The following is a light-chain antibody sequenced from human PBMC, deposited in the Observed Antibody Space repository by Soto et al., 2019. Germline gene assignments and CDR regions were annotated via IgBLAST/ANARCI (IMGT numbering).Light chain of an antibody. CDR1: QSVSSSY. Sequence: EIVLTQSPGTLSLSPRERATLSCRASQSVSSSYLACYQQKPGQAPRLLIYGASSRATGIPDRFSGSGSGTDFTLTISRLEPEDFAVYYCQHYGSSVLFSFGPGTKVDIK. J-gene: IGKJ3*01. CDR3: QHYGSSVLFS. V-gene: IGKV3-20*01. CDR2: GAS.